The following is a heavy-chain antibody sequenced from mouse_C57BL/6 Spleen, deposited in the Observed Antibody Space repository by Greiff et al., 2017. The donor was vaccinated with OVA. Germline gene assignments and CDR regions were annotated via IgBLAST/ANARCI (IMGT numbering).Heavy chain of an antibody. V-gene: IGHV1-55*01. CDR1: GYTFTSYW. CDR3: ARDTTVDYAMDY. CDR2: IYPGSGRT. D-gene: IGHD1-1*01. J-gene: IGHJ4*01. Sequence: VQLQQPGAELVKPGASVKMSCKASGYTFTSYWITWVKQRPGQGLEWIGDIYPGSGRTNSNEKFKSKATLTVDPSSSTAYMQLSSLTSEDSAVYYCARDTTVDYAMDYWGQGTSVTVSS.